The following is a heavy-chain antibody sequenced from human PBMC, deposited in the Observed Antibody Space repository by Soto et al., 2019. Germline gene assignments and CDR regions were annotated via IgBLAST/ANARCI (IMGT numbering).Heavy chain of an antibody. CDR1: GFTFDTYG. Sequence: QVHLVESGGGVVQPGRSLSLACVASGFTFDTYGIHWVRQAPGKGLQWVALISYEGSNTYNADSVRGRFTISRDKSKNALYLQRNTLIPEDTGLYYCARVTPGNNLYYFSGLDFWGQGTSVTVSS. V-gene: IGHV3-30-3*01. CDR2: ISYEGSNT. J-gene: IGHJ6*02. D-gene: IGHD1-1*01. CDR3: ARVTPGNNLYYFSGLDF.